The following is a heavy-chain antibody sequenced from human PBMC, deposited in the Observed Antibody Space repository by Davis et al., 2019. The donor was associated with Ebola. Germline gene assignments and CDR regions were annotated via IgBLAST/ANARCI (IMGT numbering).Heavy chain of an antibody. CDR2: IWSDGSDK. Sequence: GSLRLSCAASGFTFSDYGMHWVRQAPGKGLEWVAIIWSDGSDKYYADSVKGRFTISRDNSKNTLYLQLNSLRAEDTAVYYCASITMIASYHFDYWGQGTLVTVSS. J-gene: IGHJ4*02. CDR3: ASITMIASYHFDY. V-gene: IGHV3-33*01. CDR1: GFTFSDYG. D-gene: IGHD3-22*01.